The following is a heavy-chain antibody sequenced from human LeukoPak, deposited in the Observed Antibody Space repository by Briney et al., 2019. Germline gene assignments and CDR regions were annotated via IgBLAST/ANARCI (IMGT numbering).Heavy chain of an antibody. J-gene: IGHJ4*02. CDR3: AREIPYPDCSSSGCYGPWDY. CDR1: GGTFSSYA. D-gene: IGHD2-2*01. Sequence: GASVKVSCKASGGTFSSYAISWVRQAPGQGLEWMGGIIPIFGTANYAQKFQGRVTITTDESTSTAYMELSSLRSEDTAVYYCAREIPYPDCSSSGCYGPWDYWGQGALVTVSS. CDR2: IIPIFGTA. V-gene: IGHV1-69*05.